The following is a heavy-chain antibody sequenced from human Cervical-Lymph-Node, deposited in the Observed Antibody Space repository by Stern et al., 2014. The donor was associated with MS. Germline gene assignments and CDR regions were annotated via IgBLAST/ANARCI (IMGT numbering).Heavy chain of an antibody. Sequence: QVQLVQSGADVKKPGASVKVSCKASGYTFTGYYIHWVRQAPGQGLEWMGWIIPNNGDTNYAQNFQGRVTMTRDTSISTAYMELSRLRSDDTAVYYCAKDGYNYWGQGTLVTVSS. CDR2: IIPNNGDT. J-gene: IGHJ4*02. CDR3: AKDGYNY. D-gene: IGHD5-24*01. CDR1: GYTFTGYY. V-gene: IGHV1-2*02.